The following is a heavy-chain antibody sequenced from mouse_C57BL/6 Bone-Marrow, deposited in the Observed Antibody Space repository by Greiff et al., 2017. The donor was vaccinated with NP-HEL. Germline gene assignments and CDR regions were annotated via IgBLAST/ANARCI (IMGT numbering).Heavy chain of an antibody. J-gene: IGHJ4*01. Sequence: EVKVEESGEGLVKPGGSLKLSCAASGFTFSSYAMSWVRQTPEKRLEWVAYISSGGDYIYYADTVKGRFTITRDNARKTLYMQMSSLKSEDKAMYYCTRGRYYYDMDYWGQGTSVTVTS. CDR1: GFTFSSYA. V-gene: IGHV5S21*01. CDR2: ISSGGDYI. CDR3: TRGRYYYDMDY.